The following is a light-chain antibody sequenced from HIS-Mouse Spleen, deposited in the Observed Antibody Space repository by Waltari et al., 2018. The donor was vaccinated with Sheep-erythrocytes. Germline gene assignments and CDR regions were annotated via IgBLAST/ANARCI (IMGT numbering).Light chain of an antibody. CDR3: QSADSSGTYV. Sequence: SYELTQPPSVSVSPGQTARITCSGDALPKQYAYWYQQKPGQAPVLVIYQDSERPSGIPKRFSGCSSGTTVTVTISGVQAEDEADYYCQSADSSGTYVFGTGTKVTVL. CDR1: ALPKQY. CDR2: QDS. V-gene: IGLV3-25*03. J-gene: IGLJ1*01.